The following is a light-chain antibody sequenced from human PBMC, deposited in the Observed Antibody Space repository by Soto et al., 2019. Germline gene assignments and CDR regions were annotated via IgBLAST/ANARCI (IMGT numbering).Light chain of an antibody. J-gene: IGKJ5*01. CDR1: QSVTSY. V-gene: IGKV3-11*01. CDR2: DAS. CDR3: QQRYNWPPMT. Sequence: EIVLTQTPATLSLYPRERATLSCRASQSVTSYLAWYQQKPGQAPRLLIHDASNRATGIPARFSGSGSGTDFSLTISSSEPEDFAVYYCQQRYNWPPMTFGQGTRLEI.